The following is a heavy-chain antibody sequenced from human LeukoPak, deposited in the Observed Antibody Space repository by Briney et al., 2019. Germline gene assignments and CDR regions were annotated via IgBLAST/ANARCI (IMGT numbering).Heavy chain of an antibody. Sequence: GGSLRLSCAASGFTFSSYAMSWARQAPGKGLEWVSGFSLTGDRTYYTDSVKGRFTISRDNSKNTLFLQMNRLRADDTAIYYCAKDLATNRFTAYDYWGQGTLVTVSS. V-gene: IGHV3-23*01. CDR2: FSLTGDRT. CDR1: GFTFSSYA. J-gene: IGHJ4*02. D-gene: IGHD1-14*01. CDR3: AKDLATNRFTAYDY.